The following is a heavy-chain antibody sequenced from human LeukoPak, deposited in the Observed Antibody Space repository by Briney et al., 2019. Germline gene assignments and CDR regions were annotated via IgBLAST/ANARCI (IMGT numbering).Heavy chain of an antibody. V-gene: IGHV4-4*07. CDR1: GGPISSYY. D-gene: IGHD3-9*01. CDR2: IYTSGST. Sequence: SETLSLTCTVSGGPISSYYWSWIRQPAGKGLEWIGRIYTSGSTNYNPSLKSRVTMSVDTSKNQFSLKLSSVTAADPAVYYCAGMYYDIFTGQSDYWGQGTLVTVSS. CDR3: AGMYYDIFTGQSDY. J-gene: IGHJ4*02.